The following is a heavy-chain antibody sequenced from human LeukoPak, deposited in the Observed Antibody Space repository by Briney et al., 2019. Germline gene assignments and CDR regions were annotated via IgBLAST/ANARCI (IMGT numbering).Heavy chain of an antibody. J-gene: IGHJ4*02. CDR2: IKPTGNEK. CDR3: AMTFDY. Sequence: GGSLRLSCAASGFTFSNYWMSWVRQAPGKGLEWVANIKPTGNEKSYVDSVKGRFTVSRDNAKNSLYLQMNSLRAEDTAVYYCAMTFDYWGQGTLVTVSS. CDR1: GFTFSNYW. V-gene: IGHV3-7*01.